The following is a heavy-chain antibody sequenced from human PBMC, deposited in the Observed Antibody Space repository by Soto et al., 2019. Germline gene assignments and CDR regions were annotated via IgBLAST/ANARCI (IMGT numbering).Heavy chain of an antibody. CDR1: GGSISSGGYS. J-gene: IGHJ4*02. V-gene: IGHV4-30-2*01. D-gene: IGHD6-13*01. CDR2: IYHSGST. CDR3: ARAVPYSSSWCVDY. Sequence: SETLSLTCAVSGGSISSGGYSWSWIRQPPGKGLEWIGYIYHSGSTYYNPSLKSRVTISADRSKNQFSLKLSSVTAADTAVYYCARAVPYSSSWCVDYWGQGTLVTVSS.